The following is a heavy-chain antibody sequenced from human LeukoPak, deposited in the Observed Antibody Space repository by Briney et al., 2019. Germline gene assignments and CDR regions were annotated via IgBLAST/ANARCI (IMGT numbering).Heavy chain of an antibody. J-gene: IGHJ3*02. CDR2: IYYSGRT. D-gene: IGHD3-22*01. CDR3: ARHMCLPLYYYDSSVANAFEI. CDR1: GGSISSYY. Sequence: SETLSLTCTVSGGSISSYYWSWIRQPPGKGLEWIGYIYYSGRTNYNTSLKSRVTISVDTYKKQFSMKLSSVTAADTAVYYCARHMCLPLYYYDSSVANAFEIWGQGTMVTVSS. V-gene: IGHV4-59*08.